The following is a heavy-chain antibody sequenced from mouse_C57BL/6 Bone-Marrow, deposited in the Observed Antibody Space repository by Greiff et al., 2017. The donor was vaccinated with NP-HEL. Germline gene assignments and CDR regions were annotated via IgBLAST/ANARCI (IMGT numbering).Heavy chain of an antibody. V-gene: IGHV1-81*01. CDR2: IYPRSGNT. CDR3: ARSTTVVAWYFDV. CDR1: GYTFTSYG. J-gene: IGHJ1*03. D-gene: IGHD1-1*01. Sequence: VKLQESGAELARPGASVKLSCKASGYTFTSYGISWVKQRTGQGLEWIGEIYPRSGNTYYNEKFKGKATLTADKSSSTAYMELRSLTSEDSAVYFCARSTTVVAWYFDVWGTGTTVTVSS.